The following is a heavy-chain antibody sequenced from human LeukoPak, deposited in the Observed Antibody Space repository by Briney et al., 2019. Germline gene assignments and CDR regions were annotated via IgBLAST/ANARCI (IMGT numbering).Heavy chain of an antibody. Sequence: GASVKVSCKASGYTFTGYYMHWVRQAPGQGLEWMGWINPNSGGTNYAQKFQGRVTMTRDTSISTAYMELSRLRSDDTAVYYCAREYCGGDCYSPDFDYWGQGTLVTVSS. CDR1: GYTFTGYY. J-gene: IGHJ4*02. CDR2: INPNSGGT. V-gene: IGHV1-2*02. CDR3: AREYCGGDCYSPDFDY. D-gene: IGHD2-21*02.